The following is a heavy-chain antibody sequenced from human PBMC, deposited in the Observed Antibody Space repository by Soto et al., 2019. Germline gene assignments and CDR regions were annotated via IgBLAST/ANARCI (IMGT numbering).Heavy chain of an antibody. CDR2: IWYDGSNK. V-gene: IGHV3-33*01. J-gene: IGHJ6*02. CDR1: GFTFSSYG. D-gene: IGHD3-10*01. Sequence: QVQLVESGGGVVQPGRSLRLSCAASGFTFSSYGMHWVRQAPGKGLEWVAVIWYDGSNKYYADSVKGRITISRDNSKNALYLQMNSLRAEDTAVYYCARGTWFGEFIGMDVWGQGTTVTVSS. CDR3: ARGTWFGEFIGMDV.